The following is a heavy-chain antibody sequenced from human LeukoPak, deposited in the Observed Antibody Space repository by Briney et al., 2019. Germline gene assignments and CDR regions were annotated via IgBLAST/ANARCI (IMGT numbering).Heavy chain of an antibody. D-gene: IGHD6-13*01. J-gene: IGHJ4*02. CDR3: ASSEYSSSWYSYYPLAGPIDY. Sequence: GESLKIPCKGSGYSFTNYWIGWVRQMPGKGLEWMGIIYPGDSDSRNSPSFQAQVSISADKSINTAYLQWSSLKASDTAMYYCASSEYSSSWYSYYPLAGPIDYWGQGTLVTVSS. CDR2: IYPGDSDS. V-gene: IGHV5-51*01. CDR1: GYSFTNYW.